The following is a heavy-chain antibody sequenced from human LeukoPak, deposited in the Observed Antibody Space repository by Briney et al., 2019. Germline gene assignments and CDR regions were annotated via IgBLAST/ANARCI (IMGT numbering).Heavy chain of an antibody. CDR2: IYYSGST. Sequence: SETLSLTCTVSGGSITSYHWSWIRQPPGKGLEWVGYIYYSGSTYYNPSLKSRVNILIDTSKNQLSLKLTSVTAADTAVYYCYAAIAGGPQGYWGQGTLVTVSS. CDR1: GGSITSYH. V-gene: IGHV4-59*08. J-gene: IGHJ4*02. CDR3: YAAIAGGPQGY. D-gene: IGHD6-13*01.